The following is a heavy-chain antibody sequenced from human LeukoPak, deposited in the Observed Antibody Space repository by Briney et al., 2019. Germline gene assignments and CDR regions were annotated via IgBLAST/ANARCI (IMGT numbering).Heavy chain of an antibody. D-gene: IGHD2/OR15-2a*01. Sequence: KSGGSLRLPCAASGFSFMNAWMIWVRQAPGKGLEWVGRIKSNADGGTPDYAAPARGRFTISRDDSKNTLYPQMNSLKTEDTAVYYCTTFYHEYSPYWGRGTLVTVSS. V-gene: IGHV3-15*01. J-gene: IGHJ4*02. CDR2: IKSNADGGTP. CDR3: TTFYHEYSPY. CDR1: GFSFMNAW.